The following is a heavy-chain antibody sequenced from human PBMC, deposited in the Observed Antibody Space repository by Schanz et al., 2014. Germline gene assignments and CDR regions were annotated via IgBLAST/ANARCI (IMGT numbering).Heavy chain of an antibody. CDR3: AKDGIMVQGVIWERYFDS. J-gene: IGHJ4*02. CDR2: ISWNSGSI. D-gene: IGHD3-10*01. CDR1: GFPFNEYG. V-gene: IGHV3-9*01. Sequence: DVQLVESGGGLVQPGRSLRLSCAASGFPFNEYGMLWVRQAPGKGLEWVSSISWNSGSIDYADSVKGRFTISRDNAKNSLYLQMNSLRAEDTALYYCAKDGIMVQGVIWERYFDSWGQGTLVTVSS.